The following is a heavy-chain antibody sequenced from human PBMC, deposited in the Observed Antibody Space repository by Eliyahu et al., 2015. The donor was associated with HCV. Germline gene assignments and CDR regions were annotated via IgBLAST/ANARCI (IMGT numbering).Heavy chain of an antibody. CDR1: GGSISSYY. D-gene: IGHD5-24*01. J-gene: IGHJ4*02. Sequence: QVQLQESGPGLVKPSETLSLTCTVSGGSISSYYWSWIRQPPGKGLEWIGDIHYSGRAHHNPSPKSRVTISVDTSKNQFSLKLSSVTAADTAVYYCARGARGQGWLQTKGGFDYWGQGTLVTVSS. CDR3: ARGARGQGWLQTKGGFDY. V-gene: IGHV4-59*01. CDR2: IHYSGRA.